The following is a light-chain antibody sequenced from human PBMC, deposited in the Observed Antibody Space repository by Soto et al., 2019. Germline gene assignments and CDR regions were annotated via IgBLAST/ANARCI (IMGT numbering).Light chain of an antibody. CDR3: QQHDNWPLT. CDR2: RAS. CDR1: QNVNNH. J-gene: IGKJ4*01. Sequence: EIVMTQSPATLSVSPGERATLSCRASQNVNNHLVWYQQKPGQAPRLLIYRASTRATGIPGRFSGSGSGTKFTFTISILQSEDFAVYYCQQHDNWPLTLGGGTKVDIK. V-gene: IGKV3-15*01.